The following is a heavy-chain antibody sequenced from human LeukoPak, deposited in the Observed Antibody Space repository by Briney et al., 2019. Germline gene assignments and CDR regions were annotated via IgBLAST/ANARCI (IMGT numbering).Heavy chain of an antibody. Sequence: PSETLSLTCTVSGGSISSYYWSWIRQPPGKGLEWIGYIYYSGSTNYNPSLKSRVTISVDTSKNQFSLKLSSVTAADTAVYYCARVTTSSSSAFYYYYYMDVWGKGTTVTISS. CDR2: IYYSGST. CDR3: ARVTTSSSSAFYYYYYMDV. J-gene: IGHJ6*03. V-gene: IGHV4-59*01. CDR1: GGSISSYY. D-gene: IGHD6-6*01.